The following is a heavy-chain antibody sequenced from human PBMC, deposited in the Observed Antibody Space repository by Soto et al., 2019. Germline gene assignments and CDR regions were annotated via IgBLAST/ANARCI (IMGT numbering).Heavy chain of an antibody. CDR1: GFTFSSYW. CDR2: INSDGSST. V-gene: IGHV3-74*01. D-gene: IGHD5-12*01. CDR3: ASSSRGYSGYDLPY. J-gene: IGHJ4*02. Sequence: GGSLRLSCAASGFTFSSYWMHWVRQAPGKGLVWVSRINSDGSSTSYADSVKGRFTISRDNAKNTLYLQMNSLRAEDTAVYYCASSSRGYSGYDLPYWGQGTLVTVSS.